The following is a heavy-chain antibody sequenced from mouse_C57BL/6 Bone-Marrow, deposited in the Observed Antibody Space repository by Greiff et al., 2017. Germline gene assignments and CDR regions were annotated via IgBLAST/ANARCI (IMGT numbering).Heavy chain of an antibody. D-gene: IGHD2-3*01. J-gene: IGHJ2*01. CDR3: AREGLIYDGFDY. Sequence: QVQLQQSGAELMKPGASVKLSCKATGYTFTGYWIEWVKQRPGHGLEWIGEILPGSGSTNYNEKFKGKATFTADTSSNTACMQLSSLTTEDSAIYYCAREGLIYDGFDYWGQGTTLTVSS. CDR1: GYTFTGYW. CDR2: ILPGSGST. V-gene: IGHV1-9*01.